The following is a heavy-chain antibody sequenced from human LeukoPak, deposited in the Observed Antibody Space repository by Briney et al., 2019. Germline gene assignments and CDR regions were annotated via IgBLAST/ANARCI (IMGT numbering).Heavy chain of an antibody. CDR3: ARSYCSGGSCYSFTDY. CDR1: GYTFTDYT. V-gene: IGHV1-3*01. CDR2: INGGSGNT. D-gene: IGHD2-15*01. J-gene: IGHJ4*02. Sequence: GASVKVSCKASGYTFTDYTMHWLRQAPGQRLDWMGWINGGSGNTKYSPEFQGRVTITRDTSASTAYMELSSLRSEDTAVYYCARSYCSGGSCYSFTDYWGQGTLVTVSS.